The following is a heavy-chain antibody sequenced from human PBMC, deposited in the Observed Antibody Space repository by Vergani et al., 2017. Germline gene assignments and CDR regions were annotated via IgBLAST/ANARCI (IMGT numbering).Heavy chain of an antibody. CDR1: GGSISSYY. CDR2: IYYSGST. Sequence: QVQLQESGPGLVKPSETLSLTCTVSGGSISSYYWSWIRQPPGKGLEWIGYIYYSGSTNYNPTLKSQVTISVDTSKNQFSLKLSSVTAADTAVYYCARGADIVVVPAASSWFDPWGQGTLVTVSS. J-gene: IGHJ5*02. CDR3: ARGADIVVVPAASSWFDP. V-gene: IGHV4-59*01. D-gene: IGHD2-2*01.